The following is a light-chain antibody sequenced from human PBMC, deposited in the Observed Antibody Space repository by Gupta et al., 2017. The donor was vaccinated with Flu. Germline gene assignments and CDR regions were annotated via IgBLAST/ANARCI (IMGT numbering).Light chain of an antibody. V-gene: IGKV3-15*01. CDR1: QSISYK. CDR3: QQYINEQSIT. J-gene: IGKJ5*01. Sequence: VMTQSPATLPVSPGDRATLSCRASQSISYKLAWYQQKPGQAPRFRIEDASSWVTAVPDRFSCSGSGIEFTLTISNVQSEYFAFYDCQQYINEQSITFGQGTRLEMK. CDR2: DAS.